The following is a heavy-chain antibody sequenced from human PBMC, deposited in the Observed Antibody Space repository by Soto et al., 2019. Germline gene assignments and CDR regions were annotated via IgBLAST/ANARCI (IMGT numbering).Heavy chain of an antibody. J-gene: IGHJ6*03. CDR1: GFTFSTYG. Sequence: GSLRLSWAAPGFTFSTYGMHWVRQAPGKGLEWVAVISYDGSNKYYADSVKGRFIISRDNSKNTLYLQMNSLRAEDTAVYYCAKDPNSSGWYGYYYYYYMDVWGKGTTVTVSS. V-gene: IGHV3-30*18. D-gene: IGHD6-19*01. CDR2: ISYDGSNK. CDR3: AKDPNSSGWYGYYYYYYMDV.